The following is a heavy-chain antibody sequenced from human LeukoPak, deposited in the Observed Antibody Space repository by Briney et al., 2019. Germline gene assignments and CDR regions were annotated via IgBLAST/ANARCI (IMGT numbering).Heavy chain of an antibody. CDR3: ARVISPQYCSGGSCYSVWFDP. D-gene: IGHD2-15*01. Sequence: VASVKVSCKTSGYTFASYGLSWVRQAPGQGLEWMGWISPYNGNTNYAQKFQGRVTMTTDISTNTGYMELRSLRSDDTAVYYCARVISPQYCSGGSCYSVWFDPWGQGTLVTVSS. CDR1: GYTFASYG. V-gene: IGHV1-18*01. J-gene: IGHJ5*02. CDR2: ISPYNGNT.